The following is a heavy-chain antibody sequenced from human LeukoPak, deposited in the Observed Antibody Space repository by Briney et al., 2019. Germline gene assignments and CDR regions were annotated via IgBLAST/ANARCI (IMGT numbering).Heavy chain of an antibody. V-gene: IGHV5-51*01. J-gene: IGHJ6*03. CDR2: IYPGESDA. CDR3: ARLPIAIFGVDLGYYYMDV. Sequence: GEALKISFNGSGYSFTSDLIGLVRQRPGKGLGLRGIIYPGESDARYSASFQGQVTISADKSISTAYMQWRSLKASDTAMYYCARLPIAIFGVDLGYYYMDVWGKGTTVTVSS. D-gene: IGHD3-3*01. CDR1: GYSFTSDL.